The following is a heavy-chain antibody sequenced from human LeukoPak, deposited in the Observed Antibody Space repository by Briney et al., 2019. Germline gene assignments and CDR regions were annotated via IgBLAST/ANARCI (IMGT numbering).Heavy chain of an antibody. J-gene: IGHJ4*02. CDR1: GFTFSSYG. CDR2: ISYDGSNK. Sequence: GGSLRLSCAASGFTFSSYGMHWVRQAPGKGLEWVAVISYDGSNKYYADSVKGRFTISRDNSKNTLYLQMNSLRAEDTAVYYCAKGHPLFDYWGQGTLVTVSS. CDR3: AKGHPLFDY. V-gene: IGHV3-30*18.